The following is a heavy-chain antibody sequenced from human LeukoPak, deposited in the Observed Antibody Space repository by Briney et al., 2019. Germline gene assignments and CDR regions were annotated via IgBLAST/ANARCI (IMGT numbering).Heavy chain of an antibody. J-gene: IGHJ4*02. Sequence: PSETLSLTCTVSGGSISSSNYYWGWIRQPPGKGLEWIGSIYYSGSTYDNPSLKSRVTISVDTSKNQFSLRLSSVTAADTAVYYCARNPRDGHTFDYWGQGTLVTVSS. CDR2: IYYSGST. V-gene: IGHV4-39*01. CDR1: GGSISSSNYY. CDR3: ARNPRDGHTFDY.